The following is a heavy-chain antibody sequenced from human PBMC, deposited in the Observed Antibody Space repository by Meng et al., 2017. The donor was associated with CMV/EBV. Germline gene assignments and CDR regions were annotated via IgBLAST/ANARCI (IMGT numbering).Heavy chain of an antibody. J-gene: IGHJ5*02. Sequence: ASVKVSCKASGYTFTSYYIHWVRQAPGQGLEWMGWIDPNSGATNYAQKFQGRVTMTRDTSISTSYMELSSLRSEDTAVYYCARGNIVVVPAAIGWFDPWGQGTLVTVSS. CDR3: ARGNIVVVPAAIGWFDP. CDR1: GYTFTSYY. CDR2: IDPNSGAT. D-gene: IGHD2-2*01. V-gene: IGHV1-2*02.